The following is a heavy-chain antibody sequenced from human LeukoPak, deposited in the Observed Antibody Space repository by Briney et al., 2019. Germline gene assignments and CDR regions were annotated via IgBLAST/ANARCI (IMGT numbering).Heavy chain of an antibody. V-gene: IGHV1-2*02. CDR1: GYTFTGYY. J-gene: IGHJ4*02. D-gene: IGHD3-10*01. CDR3: ARSLNRYYGSGSYYIYSFAY. CDR2: INPNSGGT. Sequence: ASVKVSCKASGYTFTGYYMHWVRQAPGQGLEGVGWINPNSGGTNYAQKFQGRVTMTRDTSISTAYMELSRLRSDATAVYYCARSLNRYYGSGSYYIYSFAYWGQGTLLTVHS.